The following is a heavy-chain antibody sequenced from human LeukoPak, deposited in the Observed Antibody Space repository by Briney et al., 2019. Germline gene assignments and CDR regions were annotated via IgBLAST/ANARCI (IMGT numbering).Heavy chain of an antibody. D-gene: IGHD3-10*01. CDR1: GDSFSSNSAA. J-gene: IGHJ5*02. CDR3: ARAGGSGSYPQGVWFDP. Sequence: SQTLSLTCAISGDSFSSNSAAWNWIRQSPSRGLEWLGRTYYRSKWYNDYAVSVKSRITINPDTSKNQFSLQLNSVTPEDTAVYYCARAGGSGSYPQGVWFDPWGQGTLVTVSS. CDR2: TYYRSKWYN. V-gene: IGHV6-1*01.